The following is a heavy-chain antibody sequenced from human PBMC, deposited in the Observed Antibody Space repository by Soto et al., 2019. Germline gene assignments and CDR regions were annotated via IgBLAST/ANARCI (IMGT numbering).Heavy chain of an antibody. CDR3: AVFGQAYYFDY. CDR1: GFTFSSDG. D-gene: IGHD2-21*01. CDR2: IWYDGSNK. V-gene: IGHV3-33*01. Sequence: GGSLRLSCAASGFTFSSDGMHWVRQAPGKGLEWVAVIWYDGSNKYYADSVKGRFTISRDNSKNTLYLQMNSLRAEDTAVYYCAVFGQAYYFDYWGQGTLVTVSS. J-gene: IGHJ4*02.